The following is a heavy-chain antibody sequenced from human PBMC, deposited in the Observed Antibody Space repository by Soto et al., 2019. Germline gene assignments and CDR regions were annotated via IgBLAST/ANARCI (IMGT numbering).Heavy chain of an antibody. D-gene: IGHD3-22*01. CDR3: ARDLYSSGYRYAFDI. V-gene: IGHV3-21*01. Sequence: GGPMRLSCAASGCNFSSYSMNWISQNTDKGLEWVSSISSSSSYIYYADSVKGRLTISRDNAKNSLYLQMNSLRAEDTAVFFFARDLYSSGYRYAFDIWGQGTMVTVSS. J-gene: IGHJ3*02. CDR1: GCNFSSYS. CDR2: ISSSSSYI.